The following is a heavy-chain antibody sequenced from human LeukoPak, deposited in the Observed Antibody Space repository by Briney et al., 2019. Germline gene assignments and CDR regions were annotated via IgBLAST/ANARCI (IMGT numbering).Heavy chain of an antibody. CDR1: GGSISSYY. J-gene: IGHJ4*02. D-gene: IGHD3-3*01. Sequence: PSETLSLTCTVSGGSISSYYWSWVRQPAGKGLERIGRIYTSGSTNYNPSLKSRVTMSVDTSKNQFSLKLSSVTAADTAVYYCARGGGDFWSGYYYFDYWGQGTLVTVSS. CDR2: IYTSGST. CDR3: ARGGGDFWSGYYYFDY. V-gene: IGHV4-4*07.